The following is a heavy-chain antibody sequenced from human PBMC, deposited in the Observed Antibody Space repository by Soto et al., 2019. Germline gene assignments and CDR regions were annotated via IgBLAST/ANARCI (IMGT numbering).Heavy chain of an antibody. Sequence: SETLSLTCTVSGRSMSGYYWSWIRQPAGERLEWIGRIYTSGTTDFDPSLKGRVTMSVDTSKNQFSLKLTSVTAADTALYYCAREDYYDTGYYVVWGQGTQVTVSS. J-gene: IGHJ4*02. CDR3: AREDYYDTGYYVV. V-gene: IGHV4-4*07. D-gene: IGHD3-9*01. CDR1: GRSMSGYY. CDR2: IYTSGTT.